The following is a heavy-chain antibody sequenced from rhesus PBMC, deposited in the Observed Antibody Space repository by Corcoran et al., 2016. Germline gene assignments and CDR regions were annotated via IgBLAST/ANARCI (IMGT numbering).Heavy chain of an antibody. Sequence: EVQLVQSGAEVKKPGASVKISCKASGYIFSDYYLHWVRQAPGKGLEWMGRLDPEDGEVEHEQKFQDRVTITRDTATETAYMELSSRRSVDTAVYYCSTAHSGWYFGYWGQGVLVTVSS. J-gene: IGHJ4*01. D-gene: IGHD6-31*01. CDR2: LDPEDGEV. V-gene: IGHV1-111*01. CDR3: STAHSGWYFGY. CDR1: GYIFSDYY.